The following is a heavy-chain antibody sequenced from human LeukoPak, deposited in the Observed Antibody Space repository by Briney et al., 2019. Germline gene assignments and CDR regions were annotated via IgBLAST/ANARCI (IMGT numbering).Heavy chain of an antibody. CDR3: AREKGREVVAATPGSSYFDY. J-gene: IGHJ4*02. CDR1: GYTFTSYY. V-gene: IGHV1-46*01. Sequence: GASVKVSCKASGYTFTSYYMHWVRQAPGQGLEWMGIINPSGGSTSYAQKFQGRVTMTRDTSTSTVYMELSSLRSEDTAVYYYAREKGREVVAATPGSSYFDYWGQGTLVTVSS. CDR2: INPSGGST. D-gene: IGHD2-15*01.